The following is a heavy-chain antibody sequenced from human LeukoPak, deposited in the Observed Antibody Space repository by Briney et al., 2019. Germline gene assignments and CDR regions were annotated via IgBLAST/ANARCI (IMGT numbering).Heavy chain of an antibody. D-gene: IGHD3-10*01. Sequence: GGSLRLSCAVSGLTLSNYGMSWVRQAPGKGLEWVAGISDSGGSTNYADSVKGRFTISRDNPKNTLYLQMNSLRAEDTAVYFCAKRGIVIRAVIIVGFHKEAYYFDYWGQGALVTVSS. CDR3: AKRGIVIRAVIIVGFHKEAYYFDY. V-gene: IGHV3-23*01. J-gene: IGHJ4*02. CDR1: GLTLSNYG. CDR2: ISDSGGST.